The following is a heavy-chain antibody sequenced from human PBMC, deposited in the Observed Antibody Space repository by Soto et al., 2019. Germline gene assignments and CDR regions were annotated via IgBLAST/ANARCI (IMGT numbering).Heavy chain of an antibody. Sequence: QEQLVESGGGVVQPGRSLRLSCAASGFTFSGYAMHWVRQAPGKGLEWVASISYNGNDKYYVDSVKGRFTISRDNSKNTLYLQMSSRTPEDTAVYYCAKDAGDQGYFQNWGQGTLVTVSS. CDR1: GFTFSGYA. D-gene: IGHD2-21*02. CDR3: AKDAGDQGYFQN. J-gene: IGHJ1*01. V-gene: IGHV3-30*18. CDR2: ISYNGNDK.